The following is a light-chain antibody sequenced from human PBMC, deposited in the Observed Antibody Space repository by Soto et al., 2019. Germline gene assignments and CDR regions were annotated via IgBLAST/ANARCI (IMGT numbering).Light chain of an antibody. V-gene: IGKV3-20*01. Sequence: QSPGSLSLSAGDGATLHCRAIQSVSSSYFAWYQQKPGQAARLLIYGAASRATGIPDRFSGSGSGTHYTITISRLEPPDDAVYYCQQYGSSHLCTFGPGTKVDNK. CDR3: QQYGSSHLCT. CDR2: GAA. CDR1: QSVSSSY. J-gene: IGKJ3*01.